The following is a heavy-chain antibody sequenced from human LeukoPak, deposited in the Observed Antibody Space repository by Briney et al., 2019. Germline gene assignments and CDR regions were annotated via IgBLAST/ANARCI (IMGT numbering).Heavy chain of an antibody. CDR3: ARGGGGFGELLSFRYYFDY. J-gene: IGHJ4*02. Sequence: RASVKVSCKASGYTFTGYYLYWVRQAPGQGLEWMGRINPNSGGTNYAQKFQGRVTMTRDTSISTAYMELSSLRSEDTAVYYCARGGGGFGELLSFRYYFDYWGQGTLVTVSS. CDR1: GYTFTGYY. V-gene: IGHV1-2*06. CDR2: INPNSGGT. D-gene: IGHD3-10*01.